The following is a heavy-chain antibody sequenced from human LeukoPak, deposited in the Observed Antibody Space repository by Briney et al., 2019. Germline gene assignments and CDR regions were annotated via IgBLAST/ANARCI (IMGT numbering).Heavy chain of an antibody. V-gene: IGHV3-48*03. CDR2: ISSSGSTI. J-gene: IGHJ6*02. CDR1: GFVFGSYD. D-gene: IGHD6-6*01. Sequence: GGSLRLSCAASGFVFGSYDMNWVRQAPGKGLEWISYISSSGSTIYYADSVKGRFTISRDNAKNSQYLQMNRLRADDTAVYYCARGLVDYYYYGLDVWGQGTTVTVSS. CDR3: ARGLVDYYYYGLDV.